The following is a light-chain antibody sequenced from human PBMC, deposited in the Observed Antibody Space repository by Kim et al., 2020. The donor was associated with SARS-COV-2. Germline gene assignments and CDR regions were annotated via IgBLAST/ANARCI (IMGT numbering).Light chain of an antibody. J-gene: IGLJ3*02. CDR3: NSRDSSGNHLGV. CDR1: TLRNFY. Sequence: SSELTQDPAVSVALGQTVRITCQGDTLRNFYPSWYQQKPGQAPILVLYGINSRPSGIPDRFSGSTSGDTASLTITGAQAEDEAAYCCNSRDSSGNHLGVFGGGTKVTVL. CDR2: GIN. V-gene: IGLV3-19*01.